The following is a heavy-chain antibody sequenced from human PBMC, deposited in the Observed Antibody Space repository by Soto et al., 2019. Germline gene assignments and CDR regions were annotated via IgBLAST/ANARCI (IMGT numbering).Heavy chain of an antibody. CDR1: GYSFTIYC. J-gene: IGHJ6*02. V-gene: IGHV5-51*01. CDR3: ARDYSNYIDYYYGMDV. CDR2: IYPGDSDT. D-gene: IGHD4-4*01. Sequence: PGESLKISCKGSGYSFTIYCIGWVLQMPWKGLEWMGIIYPGDSDTRYSPSFQGQVTISADKSISTAYLQWSSLKASDTAMYYCARDYSNYIDYYYGMDVWGQGTTVTVSS.